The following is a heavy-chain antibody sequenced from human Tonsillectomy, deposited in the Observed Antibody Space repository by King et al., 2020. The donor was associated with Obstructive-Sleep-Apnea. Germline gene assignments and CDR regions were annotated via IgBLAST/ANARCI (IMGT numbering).Heavy chain of an antibody. Sequence: LQLQESGPGLVKPSETLSLICTVSGGSISSYHWSWIRQPPGKGLEWIGYIDYSGSTNYNPSLKSRVTISVDTSKNQFSLSLTSVSAADTAVYYCARVGVDYDILTGHNRHRDWFDPWGQGTLVTVSS. J-gene: IGHJ5*02. D-gene: IGHD3-9*01. V-gene: IGHV4-59*01. CDR3: ARVGVDYDILTGHNRHRDWFDP. CDR2: IDYSGST. CDR1: GGSISSYH.